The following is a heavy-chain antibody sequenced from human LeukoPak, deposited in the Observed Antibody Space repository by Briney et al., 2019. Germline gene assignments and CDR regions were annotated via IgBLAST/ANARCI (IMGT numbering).Heavy chain of an antibody. CDR3: AKSPSWSGYLFDY. CDR1: GFTFSDYA. V-gene: IGHV3-23*01. J-gene: IGHJ4*02. CDR2: ITGSDTST. D-gene: IGHD3-3*01. Sequence: PGGSLRLSCAASGFTFSDYAMSLVRQAPGKGLEWVSIITGSDTSTYYADSVKGRFTISRDNTKNTLYLQMNSLRAEDTAVYYCAKSPSWSGYLFDYWGQGTLVTVSS.